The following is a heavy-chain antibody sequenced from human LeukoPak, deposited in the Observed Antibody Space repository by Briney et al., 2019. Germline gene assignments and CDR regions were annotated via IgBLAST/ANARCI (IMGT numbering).Heavy chain of an antibody. Sequence: SETLSLTCTVSGGSISSGGYYWSWIRQPPGKGLEWIGYIYHSGSTYYNPSLKSRVTISVDRSKNQFSLKLSSVTAADTAVYYCARDEAAAGSLYYYYMDVWGKGTTVTVSS. CDR3: ARDEAAAGSLYYYYMDV. V-gene: IGHV4-30-2*01. CDR1: GGSISSGGYY. J-gene: IGHJ6*03. D-gene: IGHD6-13*01. CDR2: IYHSGST.